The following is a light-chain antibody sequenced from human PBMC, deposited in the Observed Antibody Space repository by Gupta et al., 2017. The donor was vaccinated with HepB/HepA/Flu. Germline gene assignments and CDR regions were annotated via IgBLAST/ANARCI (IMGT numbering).Light chain of an antibody. V-gene: IGKV3-15*01. CDR3: QQYNNRPLGIT. CDR2: GAS. J-gene: IGKJ3*01. Sequence: EIVMTQPPDTLPVSPGARATLSCRASQSVCSDCAWYQQKPGQASGLLIYGASTRATGNPARFSGSGSGTEFTLTISSLQSEDFAVYYCQQYNNRPLGITFGPGTKVEIK. CDR1: QSVCSD.